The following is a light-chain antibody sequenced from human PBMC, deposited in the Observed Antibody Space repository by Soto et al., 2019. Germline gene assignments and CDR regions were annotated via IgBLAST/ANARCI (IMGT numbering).Light chain of an antibody. J-gene: IGLJ3*02. CDR1: SSDIGAYNY. V-gene: IGLV2-8*01. Sequence: QSVLTQPPSASGSPGHSVTISCTGTSSDIGAYNYVSWYQQHPGKAPKLMIHEVSKRPSGVPYRFSGSKSGNTASLTVSGLQAEDEADYYCSSYAGSNDRWVFGGGTKLTVL. CDR2: EVS. CDR3: SSYAGSNDRWV.